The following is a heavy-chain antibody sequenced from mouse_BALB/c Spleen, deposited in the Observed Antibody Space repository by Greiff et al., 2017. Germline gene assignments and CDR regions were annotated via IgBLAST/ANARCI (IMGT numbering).Heavy chain of an antibody. D-gene: IGHD2-1*01. J-gene: IGHJ3*01. CDR3: ARGGNFFAY. V-gene: IGHV1-12*01. Sequence: QVQLQQSGAELVKPGASVKMSCKASGYTFTSYNMHWVKQTPGQGLEWIGAIYPGNGDTSYNQKFKGKATLTADKSSSTAYMQLSCLTSEDSAVYYCARGGNFFAYWGQGTLVTVSA. CDR2: IYPGNGDT. CDR1: GYTFTSYN.